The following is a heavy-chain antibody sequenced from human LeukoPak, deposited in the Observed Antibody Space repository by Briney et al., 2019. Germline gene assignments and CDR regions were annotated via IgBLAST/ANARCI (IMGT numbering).Heavy chain of an antibody. D-gene: IGHD1-26*01. J-gene: IGHJ4*02. CDR3: ARDFPLVVGATTDYFDY. Sequence: SVKVSCKASGGTFSSYAISWVRQAPGQGLEWMGGIIPIFGTANYAQKFQGRVTITADESTSTAYMELRSLRSDDTAVYYCARDFPLVVGATTDYFDYWGQGTLVSVSS. CDR2: IIPIFGTA. CDR1: GGTFSSYA. V-gene: IGHV1-69*13.